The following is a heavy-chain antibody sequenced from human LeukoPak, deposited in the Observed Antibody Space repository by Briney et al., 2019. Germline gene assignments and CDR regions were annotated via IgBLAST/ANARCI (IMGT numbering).Heavy chain of an antibody. Sequence: GGSLRLSCAASRFTVSSNYMNWVRQAPGRGLEWVSVMYSGGSTYYADSVKGRFTISRDNSKNTLFLHMNSLRAEDTAVYYCARAYGGSSPFDYWGQGTLVTVSS. CDR3: ARAYGGSSPFDY. D-gene: IGHD4-23*01. J-gene: IGHJ4*02. V-gene: IGHV3-66*01. CDR2: MYSGGST. CDR1: RFTVSSNY.